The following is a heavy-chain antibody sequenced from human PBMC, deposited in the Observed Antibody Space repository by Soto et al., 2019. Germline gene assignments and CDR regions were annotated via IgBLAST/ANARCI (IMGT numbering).Heavy chain of an antibody. CDR1: GGSISSGGYY. CDR2: IYYSGST. Sequence: SETLSLTCTVSGGSISSGGYYWSWIRQHPGKGLEWIGYIYYSGSTYYNPSLKSRVTISVDTSKDQFSLKLSSVTAADTAVYYCARVGRYCSSTSCYFVYWGQGTLVTVSS. V-gene: IGHV4-31*03. J-gene: IGHJ4*02. CDR3: ARVGRYCSSTSCYFVY. D-gene: IGHD2-2*01.